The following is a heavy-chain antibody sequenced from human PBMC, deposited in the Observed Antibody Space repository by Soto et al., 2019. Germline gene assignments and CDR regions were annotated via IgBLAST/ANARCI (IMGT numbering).Heavy chain of an antibody. Sequence: GGSLRLSCAASGFTFSSYAMHWVRQAPGKGLEWVAVISYDGSNKYYADSVKGRFTISRDNSKNTLYLQMNSLRAEDTAVYYCARGLNDFWSGSYPYGMDVWGQGTTVTVSS. CDR1: GFTFSSYA. CDR3: ARGLNDFWSGSYPYGMDV. J-gene: IGHJ6*02. V-gene: IGHV3-30-3*01. CDR2: ISYDGSNK. D-gene: IGHD3-3*01.